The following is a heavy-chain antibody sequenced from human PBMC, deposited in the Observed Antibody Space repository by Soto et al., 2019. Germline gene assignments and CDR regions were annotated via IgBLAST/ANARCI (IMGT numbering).Heavy chain of an antibody. CDR1: GYTFTNYV. Sequence: ASVNVSCKPSGYTFTNYVISWLRQAPGQGLEWLGLISAYNGNTTYAQKLQGRATMTTDTSTSTAYMELRSLRSDDTSVYFCARVRIDSSSWYFYYWGQGTLVTVSS. V-gene: IGHV1-18*01. J-gene: IGHJ4*02. CDR2: ISAYNGNT. D-gene: IGHD6-13*01. CDR3: ARVRIDSSSWYFYY.